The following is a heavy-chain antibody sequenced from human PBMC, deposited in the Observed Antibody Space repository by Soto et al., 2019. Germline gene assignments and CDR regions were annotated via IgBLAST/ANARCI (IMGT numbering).Heavy chain of an antibody. CDR2: MFHSGRT. V-gene: IGHV4-59*01. D-gene: IGHD3-22*01. J-gene: IGHJ3*01. Sequence: PSETLSLTCPVSGDSISSYFWTWIRPTPGKALEWIGYMFHSGRTNYNPSLTSRVTMSADTSNNQFSLTLTSVTAADTAVYYCAKAVKYYDSTGYDAFAVWGQGIMVT. CDR1: GDSISSYF. CDR3: AKAVKYYDSTGYDAFAV.